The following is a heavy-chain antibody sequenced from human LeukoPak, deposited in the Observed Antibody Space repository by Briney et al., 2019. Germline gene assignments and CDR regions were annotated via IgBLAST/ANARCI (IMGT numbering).Heavy chain of an antibody. J-gene: IGHJ2*01. CDR1: GFNFDDSA. V-gene: IGHV3-9*03. CDR3: AKGPKENWYFDL. CDR2: MNWISDFK. Sequence: PGRSLRLSCAASGFNFDDSAIHWVRQAPGKGLEWVSAMNWISDFKAYADSVKGRFTISRDNDKNSVHLQMNSLRPEDMAVYYCAKGPKENWYFDLWGRGTLVTVYS.